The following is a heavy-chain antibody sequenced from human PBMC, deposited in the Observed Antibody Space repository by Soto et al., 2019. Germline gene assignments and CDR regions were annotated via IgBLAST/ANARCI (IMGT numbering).Heavy chain of an antibody. V-gene: IGHV4-61*08. CDR2: IYSSGSA. D-gene: IGHD6-19*01. Sequence: LTLTCTVSGDSVSSGGYYWSLIRQPPGKGLEWIGYIYSSGSANYNPSLKSRVTISRDTSKNQISLKVASVTAADTAGYYCARGFSSVSMDAWGQGTTVTVS. CDR3: ARGFSSVSMDA. CDR1: GDSVSSGGYY. J-gene: IGHJ6*02.